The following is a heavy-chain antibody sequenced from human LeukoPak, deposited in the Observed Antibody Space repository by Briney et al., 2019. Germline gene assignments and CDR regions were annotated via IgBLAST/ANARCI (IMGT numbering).Heavy chain of an antibody. CDR3: ARDNSVGDIAWWFDP. D-gene: IGHD3-10*01. CDR2: INPNSGGT. V-gene: IGHV1-2*02. J-gene: IGHJ5*02. CDR1: GYTFTGYY. Sequence: ASVKVSCKASGYTFTGYYMHWVRHAPGQGLEWMGWINPNSGGTNYAKKFQGRVTMTRDTSISTAYMELSSLRSEDTAVYYCARDNSVGDIAWWFDPWGQGTLVTVSS.